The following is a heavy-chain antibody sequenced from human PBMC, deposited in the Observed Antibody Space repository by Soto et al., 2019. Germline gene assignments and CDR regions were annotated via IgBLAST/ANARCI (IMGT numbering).Heavy chain of an antibody. CDR2: IYYSGST. V-gene: IGHV4-30-4*01. J-gene: IGHJ5*02. Sequence: PSETLSLTCTVPGGSLISGDYYWSWIRQPPGKGLEWIGYIYYSGSTYYNPSLKSRVTISVDTSKNQFSLKLSSVTAADTAVYYCAREQLVLHWFDPWGQGTLVTVSS. D-gene: IGHD6-13*01. CDR1: GGSLISGDYY. CDR3: AREQLVLHWFDP.